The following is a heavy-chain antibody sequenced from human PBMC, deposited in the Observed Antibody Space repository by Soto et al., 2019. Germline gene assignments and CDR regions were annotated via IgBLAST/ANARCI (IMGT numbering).Heavy chain of an antibody. V-gene: IGHV4-59*12. CDR1: GGSISSYY. D-gene: IGHD6-13*01. CDR2: IYYSGST. CDR3: APERAEGIAAAGADY. Sequence: SETLSLTCTVSGGSISSYYWSWIRQPPGKGLEWIGYIYYSGSTNYNPSLKSRVTISVDTSKNQFSLKLSSVTAADTAVYYCAPERAEGIAAAGADYWGQGTLVTVSS. J-gene: IGHJ4*02.